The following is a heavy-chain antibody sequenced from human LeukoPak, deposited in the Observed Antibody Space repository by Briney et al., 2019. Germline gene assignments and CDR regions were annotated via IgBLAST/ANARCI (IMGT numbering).Heavy chain of an antibody. V-gene: IGHV4-4*07. D-gene: IGHD2-2*01. CDR2: IYTSGST. Sequence: NPSETLSLTCTVSGGSISDYYWSWIRQSVGKGLEWLGRIYTSGSTNYNPSLKSRVTMSGDTSKNQFSLKLSSVTAADTAVYYCARDGGVVVAAAPAAFDIWGQGTMVTVSS. J-gene: IGHJ3*02. CDR3: ARDGGVVVAAAPAAFDI. CDR1: GGSISDYY.